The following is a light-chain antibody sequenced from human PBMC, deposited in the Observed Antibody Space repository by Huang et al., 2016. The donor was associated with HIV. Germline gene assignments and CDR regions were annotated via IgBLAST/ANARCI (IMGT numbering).Light chain of an antibody. CDR1: QSVSIN. V-gene: IGKV3-15*01. CDR2: GAS. CDR3: QQYNNWWT. J-gene: IGKJ1*01. Sequence: EIVMTQSPATLSVSPGERATLACRASQSVSINLAWYQQKPGNAPRLLIYGASTSATGIPARFSGSGSWTEFTLTISSLQSEDFAVYYCQQYNNWWTFGQGTKVEIK.